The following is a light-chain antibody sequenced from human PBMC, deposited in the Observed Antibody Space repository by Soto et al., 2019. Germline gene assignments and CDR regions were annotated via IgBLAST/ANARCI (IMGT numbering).Light chain of an antibody. CDR3: QQYSSSPLT. Sequence: EIVMTQSPATLSVSPGAGATLSCRASHGIGDTLPWYQQYPGQTHRLLIYDTSSRATGVPARFSGSRSGAEFTLTISSLQSEDFAVYYCQQYSSSPLTFGGGTKVDIK. V-gene: IGKV3-15*01. CDR1: HGIGDT. J-gene: IGKJ4*01. CDR2: DTS.